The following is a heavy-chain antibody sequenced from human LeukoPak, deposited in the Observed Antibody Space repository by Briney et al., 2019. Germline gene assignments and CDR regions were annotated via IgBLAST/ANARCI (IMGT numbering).Heavy chain of an antibody. CDR3: ARYCSGGSCYGYFQH. J-gene: IGHJ1*01. CDR2: IIPIFGTA. D-gene: IGHD2-15*01. V-gene: IGHV1-69*13. CDR1: GGTFSSYA. Sequence: SVKVSCKASGGTFSSYAISWVRQAPGQGLEWLGGIIPIFGTANYAQKFQGRVTITADESTSPAYMELSSLRSEDTAVYYCARYCSGGSCYGYFQHWGQGTLVTVSS.